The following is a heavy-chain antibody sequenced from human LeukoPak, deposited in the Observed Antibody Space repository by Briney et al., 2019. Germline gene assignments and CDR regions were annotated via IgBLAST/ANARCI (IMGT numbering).Heavy chain of an antibody. V-gene: IGHV3-23*01. Sequence: GGSLRLSCAASGFTFSSYAMSWVRQAPGKGLEWVSAISGSGGSTYYADSVKGRFTISRDNSKNTLYLQMNSLRAEDTAVYYCANPGRDFQHLVGAHRFDPWGQGTLVTVSS. D-gene: IGHD1-26*01. J-gene: IGHJ5*02. CDR2: ISGSGGST. CDR3: ANPGRDFQHLVGAHRFDP. CDR1: GFTFSSYA.